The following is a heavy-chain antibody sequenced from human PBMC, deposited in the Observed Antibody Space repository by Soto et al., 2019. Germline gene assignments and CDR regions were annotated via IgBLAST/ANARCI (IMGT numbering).Heavy chain of an antibody. J-gene: IGHJ5*01. Sequence: ASGKVSCKASGYSFPNYAIHWVRQAPGQRLEWMGWINAGNGNAYYSQKLQGRVTITRDTSASTAHMELSSLRSEDTAVYYCARGIWVATTADYYIDSWGQPTMVTVS. CDR2: INAGNGNA. D-gene: IGHD5-12*01. CDR1: GYSFPNYA. V-gene: IGHV1-3*01. CDR3: ARGIWVATTADYYIDS.